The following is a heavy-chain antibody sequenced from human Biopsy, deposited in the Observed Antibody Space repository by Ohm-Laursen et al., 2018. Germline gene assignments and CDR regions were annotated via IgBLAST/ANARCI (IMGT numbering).Heavy chain of an antibody. J-gene: IGHJ2*01. V-gene: IGHV3-33*04. D-gene: IGHD6-19*01. Sequence: SLRLSCAASGFTFGHYAMHWVRQAPGTGLEWVSLIWYDGTNEDYADSVKGRFTISRGNSKNTLYLQINTLTLEDTAFYYCARGLSSGWYGYFDVWGRGTLVTVSS. CDR1: GFTFGHYA. CDR2: IWYDGTNE. CDR3: ARGLSSGWYGYFDV.